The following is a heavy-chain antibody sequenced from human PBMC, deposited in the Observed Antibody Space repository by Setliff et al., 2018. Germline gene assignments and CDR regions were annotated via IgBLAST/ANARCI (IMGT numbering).Heavy chain of an antibody. D-gene: IGHD1-26*01. J-gene: IGHJ3*02. CDR1: GFTFRNYA. CDR3: AREVVGAPSAFDI. CDR2: VTGSGAVT. Sequence: PGGSLRLSCAASGFTFRNYAMNWVRQTPGKGLEWVSSVTGSGAVTFYADNVKGRFTISRDNSRDTMYLQMNTLRAEDTAVYYCAREVVGAPSAFDIWGQGTMVTVSS. V-gene: IGHV3-23*01.